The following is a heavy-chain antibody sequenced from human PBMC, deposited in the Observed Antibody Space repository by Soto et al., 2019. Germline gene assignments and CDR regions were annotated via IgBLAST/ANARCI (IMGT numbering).Heavy chain of an antibody. CDR2: ISAYNGNT. D-gene: IGHD6-19*01. CDR3: ARWEQWLVLGGINYYYYGMDV. V-gene: IGHV1-18*01. CDR1: GYTFTSYG. Sequence: ASVKVSCKASGYTFTSYGISWVRQAPGQGLEWMGWISAYNGNTNYAQKLQGRVTMTTDTSTSTAYMELRSLRSDDTAVYYCARWEQWLVLGGINYYYYGMDVWGQGTTVTVSS. J-gene: IGHJ6*02.